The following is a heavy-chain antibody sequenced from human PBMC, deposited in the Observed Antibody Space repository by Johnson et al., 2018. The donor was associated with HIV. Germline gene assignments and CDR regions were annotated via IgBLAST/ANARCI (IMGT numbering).Heavy chain of an antibody. V-gene: IGHV3-30*02. Sequence: QVLLVESGGGVVQPGGSLRLSCAASGFTFSNYGMHWVRQDPGKGLEWVAFLRYDGDITYYIDSVKGRFTISRDNSKNTLYLQMNSLRTEDTAMYYFAKGQSSGYPKDAFDIWGRGTIVIVSS. CDR3: AKGQSSGYPKDAFDI. D-gene: IGHD3-22*01. J-gene: IGHJ3*02. CDR2: LRYDGDIT. CDR1: GFTFSNYG.